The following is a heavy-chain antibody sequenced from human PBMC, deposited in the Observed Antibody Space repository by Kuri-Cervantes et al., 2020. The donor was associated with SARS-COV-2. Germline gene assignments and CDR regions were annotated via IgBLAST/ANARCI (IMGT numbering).Heavy chain of an antibody. V-gene: IGHV3-30*03. CDR2: ISYDGSNK. J-gene: IGHJ4*02. CDR3: ARDWGAIFGVATQFDY. D-gene: IGHD3-3*01. CDR1: GFTFSSYS. Sequence: GGSLRLSCAASGFTFSSYSMNWVRQAPGKGLEWVAVISYDGSNKNYADSVKGRSTVSRDNSKNTLYLQMNSLRVEDTALYYCARDWGAIFGVATQFDYWGQGTLVTVSS.